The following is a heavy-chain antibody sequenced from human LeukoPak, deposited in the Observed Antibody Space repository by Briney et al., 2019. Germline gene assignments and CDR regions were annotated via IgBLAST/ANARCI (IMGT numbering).Heavy chain of an antibody. J-gene: IGHJ6*02. D-gene: IGHD2-15*01. CDR2: IYYSWGT. CDR3: ARQEVIEATGGYHYAMDV. V-gene: IGHV4-59*01. CDR1: GASISSYY. Sequence: SETLSLTCTVSGASISSYYWSWIRQPPRKGLEWIGYIYYSWGTNYNPSLTSRVTISVATSKYQFSLKLSSVTAADTAVYYCARQEVIEATGGYHYAMDVWGQGTTVTVSS.